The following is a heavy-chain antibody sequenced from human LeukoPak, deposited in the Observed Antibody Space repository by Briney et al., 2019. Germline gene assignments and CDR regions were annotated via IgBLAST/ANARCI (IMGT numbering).Heavy chain of an antibody. V-gene: IGHV4-34*01. Sequence: SETLSHTCAVYGVSFSGYYWSWIRQPPGKGLEWIGEINHSGSTNYNPSLKSRVTISVDTSKNQFSLKLSSVTAADTAVYYCASHRRDGYNFWGQGTLVTVSS. CDR2: INHSGST. CDR1: GVSFSGYY. D-gene: IGHD5-24*01. CDR3: ASHRRDGYNF. J-gene: IGHJ4*02.